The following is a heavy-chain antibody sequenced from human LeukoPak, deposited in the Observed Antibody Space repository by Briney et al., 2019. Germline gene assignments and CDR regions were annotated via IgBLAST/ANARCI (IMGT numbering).Heavy chain of an antibody. J-gene: IGHJ5*02. D-gene: IGHD3-16*01. CDR3: ARSNSFYYDS. Sequence: PSETLSLTCTVSGGSYWSWIRQPPGKGLEWFAYIYYSGSTTYNPSLKSRVIISVDTSKNQFSLRLSSVTAADTAVYYCARSNSFYYDSWGQGTLVTVSS. CDR1: GGSY. V-gene: IGHV4-59*01. CDR2: IYYSGST.